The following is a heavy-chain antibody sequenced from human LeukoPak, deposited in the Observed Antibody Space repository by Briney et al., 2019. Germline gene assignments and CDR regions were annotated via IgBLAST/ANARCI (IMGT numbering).Heavy chain of an antibody. Sequence: ASVKVSCKASGYTFTSYYINWVRQATGQGLEWMGWMNPNSGNTGYAQKFQGRVTMTRNTSISTAYMELSSLRSEDTAVYYCARGRGAAALYGMDVWGQGTTVTVSS. CDR3: ARGRGAAALYGMDV. D-gene: IGHD6-13*01. V-gene: IGHV1-8*01. CDR2: MNPNSGNT. CDR1: GYTFTSYY. J-gene: IGHJ6*02.